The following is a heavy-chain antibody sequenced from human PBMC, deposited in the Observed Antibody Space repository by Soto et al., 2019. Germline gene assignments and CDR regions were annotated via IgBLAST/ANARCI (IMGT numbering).Heavy chain of an antibody. Sequence: ELQLLQSAAEVKKPGESLRISCEGFGYSFTTYWIGWVRQMPGKGLEWMGIIYPPNSETIYSPSFEGRVTISVDKSINTAFVQWISLEASDTAMYYCARHVASDRWSYFDNWGQGTQVSVSS. J-gene: IGHJ4*02. CDR3: ARHVASDRWSYFDN. CDR1: GYSFTTYW. V-gene: IGHV5-51*01. D-gene: IGHD3-3*01. CDR2: IYPPNSET.